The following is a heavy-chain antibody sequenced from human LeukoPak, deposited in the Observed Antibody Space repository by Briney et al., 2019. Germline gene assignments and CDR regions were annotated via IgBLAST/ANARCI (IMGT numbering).Heavy chain of an antibody. CDR1: GCTFTTHG. J-gene: IGHJ4*02. V-gene: IGHV1-18*01. CDR3: VRDIGTSPYLHDY. D-gene: IGHD6-13*01. CDR2: ISVYNGNT. Sequence: EASVKVSCKASGCTFTTHGISWVRQAPGQGLEWMGWISVYNGNTNYAQKFQGRVTMTTDTSTSTAYKEVRTLRFDDTAVYYCVRDIGTSPYLHDYWGQGTLVTVSS.